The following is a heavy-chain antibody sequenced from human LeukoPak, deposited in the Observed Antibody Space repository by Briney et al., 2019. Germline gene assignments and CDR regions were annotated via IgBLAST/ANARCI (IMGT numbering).Heavy chain of an antibody. CDR1: GGTFSSYA. CDR3: ARANGRYCSGGSCYICDY. J-gene: IGHJ4*02. Sequence: SVKVSCKASGGTFSSYAISWVRQAPGQGLEWMGGIIPIFGTANYAQKFQGRVTITADESTSTAYMELSSLRSEDTAVYYCARANGRYCSGGSCYICDYWGQGTLVTVSS. V-gene: IGHV1-69*13. D-gene: IGHD2-15*01. CDR2: IIPIFGTA.